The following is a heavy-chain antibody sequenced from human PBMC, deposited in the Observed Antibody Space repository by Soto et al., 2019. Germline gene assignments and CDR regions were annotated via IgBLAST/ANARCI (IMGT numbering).Heavy chain of an antibody. D-gene: IGHD4-4*01. CDR3: ARDHAVDF. J-gene: IGHJ4*02. CDR2: ISTDNGKT. CDR1: GYIFTRYG. V-gene: IGHV1-18*01. Sequence: ASVKVSCKTSGYIFTRYGISWVRQTPGQGLEWMGWISTDNGKTNYAQKFQGRITLTTDTSASTAYMDLTSLRSDDTAVYYCARDHAVDFWGQGTLVTVSS.